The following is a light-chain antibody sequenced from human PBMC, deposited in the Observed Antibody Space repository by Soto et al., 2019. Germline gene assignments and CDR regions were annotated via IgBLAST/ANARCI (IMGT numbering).Light chain of an antibody. CDR3: QKYYNTPLFT. J-gene: IGKJ3*01. V-gene: IGKV4-1*01. CDR2: LAS. Sequence: DIVMTQSPDSLAVSLGERATINCKSSQSVLYNSNTKNYLAWYQQKPGQPPKLLIYLASTRESGVPDRFSGSGSGTDFTLTISSLQAEDVAVYYCQKYYNTPLFTFGPGTKVEIK. CDR1: QSVLYNSNTKNY.